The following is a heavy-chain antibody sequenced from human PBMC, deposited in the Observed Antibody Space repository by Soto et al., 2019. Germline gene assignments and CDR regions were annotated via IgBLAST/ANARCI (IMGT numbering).Heavy chain of an antibody. D-gene: IGHD2-21*02. Sequence: GESLKISCKGSGYSFTSYWIGWVRQMPGKGLGWMGIIYPGDSDTRYSPSFQGQVTISADKSISTAYLQWSSLKASDTAMYYCARVTYCGGDCYSPNWFDPWGQGTLVTGSS. CDR3: ARVTYCGGDCYSPNWFDP. V-gene: IGHV5-51*01. CDR2: IYPGDSDT. J-gene: IGHJ5*02. CDR1: GYSFTSYW.